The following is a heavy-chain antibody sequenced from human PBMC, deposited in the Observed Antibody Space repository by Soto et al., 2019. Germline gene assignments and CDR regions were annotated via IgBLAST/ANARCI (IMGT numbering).Heavy chain of an antibody. D-gene: IGHD2-2*01. V-gene: IGHV1-69*13. Sequence: SVKVSCKASGYTFSSYAISWVRQAPGQGLEWMGGIIPIFGTANYAQKFQGRVTITADESTSTAYMELSSLRSEDTAVYYCASGDCSSTSCYRRGRMVTLITYYYYGMDVWGQGTTVTVSS. CDR3: ASGDCSSTSCYRRGRMVTLITYYYYGMDV. CDR1: GYTFSSYA. CDR2: IIPIFGTA. J-gene: IGHJ6*02.